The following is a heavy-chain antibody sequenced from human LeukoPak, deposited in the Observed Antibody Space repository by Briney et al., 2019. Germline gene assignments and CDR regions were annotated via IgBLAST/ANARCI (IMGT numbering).Heavy chain of an antibody. CDR2: INSDGSTT. D-gene: IGHD3-22*01. V-gene: IGHV3-74*01. CDR1: GFTFSTSW. Sequence: PGGSLRLSCAASGFTFSTSWVHWVRQAPGKGLVWVSRINSDGSTTTYADSVKGRFAISRDNAKNTVYLQMNSLRAEDTAVYYCARAMISGSDYWGQGTLVTVSS. J-gene: IGHJ4*02. CDR3: ARAMISGSDY.